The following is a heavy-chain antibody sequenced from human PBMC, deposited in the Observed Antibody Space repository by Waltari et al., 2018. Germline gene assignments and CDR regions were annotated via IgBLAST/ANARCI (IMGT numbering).Heavy chain of an antibody. CDR1: GGTFSSYA. CDR2: NSPILGTA. D-gene: IGHD6-19*01. CDR3: ARDTPSGNYFAY. V-gene: IGHV1-69*05. J-gene: IGHJ4*02. Sequence: QVQLVQSGAEVKKPGSSVKVSCKASGGTFSSYAISWVRQAPGQGLEWMGGNSPILGTANYAQKFQGRVTMTTDESTSTAYMEPSSLRSEDTAVYYCARDTPSGNYFAYWSQGTLVTVSS.